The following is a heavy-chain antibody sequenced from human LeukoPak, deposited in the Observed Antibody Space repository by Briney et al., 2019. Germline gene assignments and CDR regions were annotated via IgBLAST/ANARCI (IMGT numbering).Heavy chain of an antibody. D-gene: IGHD2-21*01. CDR2: FYTSGST. V-gene: IGHV4-61*02. Sequence: SQTLSLTCTVSGGSISSGSYYWSWIRQPAGKGLEWIGRFYTSGSTNYNPSLKSRVTISVDTSKNQFSLKLSSVTAADTAVYYCARQGPIYCGGDCYIIWWGQGTLVTVSS. J-gene: IGHJ4*02. CDR3: ARQGPIYCGGDCYIIW. CDR1: GGSISSGSYY.